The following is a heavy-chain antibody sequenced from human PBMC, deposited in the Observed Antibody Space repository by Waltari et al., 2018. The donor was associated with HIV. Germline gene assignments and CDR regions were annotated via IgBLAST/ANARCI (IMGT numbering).Heavy chain of an antibody. CDR2: INHSGTT. D-gene: IGHD6-19*01. CDR1: GGSFSGYY. V-gene: IGHV4-34*02. CDR3: AREAGYNSGWYGGYYFDF. J-gene: IGHJ4*02. Sequence: QVQLPQWGARQLKASDTLSLTCAVYGGSFSGYYWTWIRQSPGKGREWIGEINHSGTTNYSPSLKSRVTISRDTSKNQFALKLTSVTAADTAVYYCAREAGYNSGWYGGYYFDFWSQGALVTVSS.